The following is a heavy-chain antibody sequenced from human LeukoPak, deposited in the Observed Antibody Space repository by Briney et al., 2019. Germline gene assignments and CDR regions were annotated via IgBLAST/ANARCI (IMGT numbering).Heavy chain of an antibody. V-gene: IGHV4-39*07. CDR1: GGSISSSSYY. Sequence: SETLSLTCTVSGGSISSSSYYWGWIRQPPGKGLEWIGSIYYSGSTYYNPSLKSRVTISVDTSKNQFSLKLSSVTAADTAVYYCASYDFWSGYSFDYWGQGTLVTASS. CDR2: IYYSGST. J-gene: IGHJ4*02. CDR3: ASYDFWSGYSFDY. D-gene: IGHD3-3*01.